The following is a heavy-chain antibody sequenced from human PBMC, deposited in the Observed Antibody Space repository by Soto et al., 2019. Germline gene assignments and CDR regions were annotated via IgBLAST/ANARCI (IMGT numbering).Heavy chain of an antibody. CDR3: AKGGPTFLNWFGP. Sequence: GGSLRLSCAASGFTFSSYAMNWVRQAPGKGLEWISVISNSGHSAYYADSVKGRFTISRDNSKDTLYLQIKSLRAEDTAAYYCAKGGPTFLNWFGPWGQGTLVTVSS. V-gene: IGHV3-23*01. CDR2: ISNSGHSA. D-gene: IGHD5-12*01. J-gene: IGHJ5*02. CDR1: GFTFSSYA.